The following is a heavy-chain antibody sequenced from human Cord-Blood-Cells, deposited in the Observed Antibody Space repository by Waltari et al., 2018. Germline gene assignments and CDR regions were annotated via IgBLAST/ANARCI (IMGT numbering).Heavy chain of an antibody. CDR3: ARAGGLVYFDY. J-gene: IGHJ4*02. V-gene: IGHV3-30*04. CDR2: ISYDGSNK. D-gene: IGHD2-8*02. Sequence: WVRQAPGKGLEWVAVISYDGSNKYYADSVKGRFTISRDNSKNTLYLQMNSLRAEDTAVYYCARAGGLVYFDYWGQGTLVTVSS.